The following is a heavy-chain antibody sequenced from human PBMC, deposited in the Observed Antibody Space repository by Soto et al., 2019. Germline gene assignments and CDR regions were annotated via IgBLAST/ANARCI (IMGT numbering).Heavy chain of an antibody. J-gene: IGHJ3*02. V-gene: IGHV1-69*13. Sequence: GASVKVSCKASGGTFSSYAISWVRQAPGQGLEWMGGIIPIFGTANYAQKFQGRVTITADESTSTAYMELSSLRSEDTAVYYCARDDHDAFDIWGQGTIVTVSS. CDR2: IIPIFGTA. CDR3: ARDDHDAFDI. CDR1: GGTFSSYA.